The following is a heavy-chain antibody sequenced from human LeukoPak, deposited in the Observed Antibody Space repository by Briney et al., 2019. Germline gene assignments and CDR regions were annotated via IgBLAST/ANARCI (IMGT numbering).Heavy chain of an antibody. CDR2: INPNSGGT. CDR3: ARVGRYCGGDCGKRGFDP. Sequence: GASVKVSCKASGYTFTSYYMHWVRQAPGQGLEWMGWINPNSGGTNYAQKFQGRVTMTRDTSISTAYMELSRLRSDDTAVYYCARVGRYCGGDCGKRGFDPWGQGTLVTVSS. D-gene: IGHD2-21*02. V-gene: IGHV1-2*02. J-gene: IGHJ5*02. CDR1: GYTFTSYY.